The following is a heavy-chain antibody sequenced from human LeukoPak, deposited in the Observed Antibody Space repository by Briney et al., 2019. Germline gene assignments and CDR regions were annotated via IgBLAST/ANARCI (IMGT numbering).Heavy chain of an antibody. J-gene: IGHJ4*01. CDR1: GGSFSGYY. CDR2: INHNEST. Sequence: SETLSLTCAVYGGSFSGYYWSWIRQPPAKGLEWIGEINHNESTNYNPSLKSRISISVDTYKNQFSLKLSSVTAADTALYYCARDRGLGMGSFVFDYWGHGTLVTVSS. V-gene: IGHV4-34*01. D-gene: IGHD3-10*01. CDR3: ARDRGLGMGSFVFDY.